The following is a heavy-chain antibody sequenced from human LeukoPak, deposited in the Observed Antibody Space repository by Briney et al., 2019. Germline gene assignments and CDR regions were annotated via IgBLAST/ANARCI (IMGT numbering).Heavy chain of an antibody. CDR2: IKQDGSEK. CDR1: AFTFSNYR. V-gene: IGHV3-7*01. D-gene: IGHD6-13*01. Sequence: GGSLRLSCVASAFTFSNYRMGWVRQAPGKELEWLANIKQDGSEKYYVDSMKGRFTISRDNAKYSLYLQMNSLRAEDTAVYYCVRWGLAAGGDYALDVWGQGTTVTVSS. CDR3: VRWGLAAGGDYALDV. J-gene: IGHJ6*02.